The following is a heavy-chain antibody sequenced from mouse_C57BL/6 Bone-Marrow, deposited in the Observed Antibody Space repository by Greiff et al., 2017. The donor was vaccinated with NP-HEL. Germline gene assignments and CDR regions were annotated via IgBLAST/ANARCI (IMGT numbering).Heavy chain of an antibody. CDR1: GYTFTSYW. Sequence: QVQLQQSGTELVKPGASVKLSCKASGYTFTSYWMHWVKQRPGQGLEWIGNINPSNGGTNYNEKFKSKATLTVDKSSSTAYMQLSSLTSEDSAVYYCARGTTVTYYAMDYWGQGTSVTVSS. D-gene: IGHD1-1*01. CDR2: INPSNGGT. J-gene: IGHJ4*01. CDR3: ARGTTVTYYAMDY. V-gene: IGHV1-53*01.